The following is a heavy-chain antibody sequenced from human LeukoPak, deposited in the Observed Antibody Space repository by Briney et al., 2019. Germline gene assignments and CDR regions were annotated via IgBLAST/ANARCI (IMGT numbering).Heavy chain of an antibody. CDR3: ARDPSYCSGGSCRVRAYYYGMDV. V-gene: IGHV1-18*01. J-gene: IGHJ6*02. D-gene: IGHD2-15*01. CDR1: GYTFTSYG. CDR2: ISAYNGNT. Sequence: ASVKVSCKASGYTFTSYGISWVRQAPGQGLEWMGWISAYNGNTNYAQKLQGRVTMTTDTSTSTAYMELRSLRSDDTAVYYCARDPSYCSGGSCRVRAYYYGMDVWGQGTTVTVSS.